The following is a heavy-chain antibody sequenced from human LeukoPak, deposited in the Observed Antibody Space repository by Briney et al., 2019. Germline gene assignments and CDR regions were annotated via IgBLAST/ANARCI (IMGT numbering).Heavy chain of an antibody. CDR1: GFTVSSNY. V-gene: IGHV3-53*01. J-gene: IGHJ4*02. Sequence: GGSLRLSCAASGFTVSSNYMSWVRQAPGKGLEWVSVIYSGGSTYYADSVKGRFTISRDNSKNTLYLQMNSLRAEDTAVYYCARDLFISLGYSYGHFFDYWGQGTLVTVSS. D-gene: IGHD5-18*01. CDR2: IYSGGST. CDR3: ARDLFISLGYSYGHFFDY.